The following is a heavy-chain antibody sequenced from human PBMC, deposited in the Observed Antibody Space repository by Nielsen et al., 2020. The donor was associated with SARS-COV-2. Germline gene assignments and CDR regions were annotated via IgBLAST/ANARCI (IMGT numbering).Heavy chain of an antibody. CDR2: IWFDGSSE. CDR1: GFTFSTFG. D-gene: IGHD4-17*01. J-gene: IGHJ4*02. Sequence: GESLKISCAASGFTFSTFGMHWVRQAPGKGLEWVAVIWFDGSSEDYADSVKGRFTISRDNSKNTLYLQMNSLRAEDTAVYYCARGTTVTDYWGQGTLVTVSS. CDR3: ARGTTVTDY. V-gene: IGHV3-33*01.